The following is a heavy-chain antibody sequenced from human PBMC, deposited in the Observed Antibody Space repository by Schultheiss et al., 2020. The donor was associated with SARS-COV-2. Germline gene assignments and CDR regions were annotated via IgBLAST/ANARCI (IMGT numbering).Heavy chain of an antibody. D-gene: IGHD2-2*03. CDR3: ARVLLDIVVVPAANDDYYYGMDV. V-gene: IGHV3-53*01. CDR1: GFTVSSNY. CDR2: IYSGGST. Sequence: GGSLRLSCAASGFTVSSNYMSWVRQAPGKGLEWVSVIYSGGSTYYADSVKGRFTISRDNSKNTLYLQMNSLRAEDTAVYYCARVLLDIVVVPAANDDYYYGMDVWGQGTTVTVSS. J-gene: IGHJ6*02.